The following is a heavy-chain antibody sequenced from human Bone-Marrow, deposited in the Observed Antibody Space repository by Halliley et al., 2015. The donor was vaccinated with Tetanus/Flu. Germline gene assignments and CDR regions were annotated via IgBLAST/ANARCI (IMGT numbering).Heavy chain of an antibody. V-gene: IGHV4-59*08. CDR1: GGSIGSHF. CDR2: YYYGGST. D-gene: IGHD2-15*01. J-gene: IGHJ3*02. Sequence: TLSLTCSLSGGSIGSHFWCWIRQPPGRGLEWIGCYYYGGSTYYNPSLKSPVAISTDTSKNQFSLSLSSVSATDTAVYYCARHCSGNSCYTDAFDIWGQGTVVTVSS. CDR3: ARHCSGNSCYTDAFDI.